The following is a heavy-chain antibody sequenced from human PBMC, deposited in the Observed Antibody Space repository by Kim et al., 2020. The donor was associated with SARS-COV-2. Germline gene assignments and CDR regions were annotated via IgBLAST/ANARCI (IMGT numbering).Heavy chain of an antibody. V-gene: IGHV3-7*03. J-gene: IGHJ4*02. Sequence: DGSEKHYVDSGKGRFTISRDNDKNALYLQMNSLRAEDTAVYYCARDRGSSWGQGTLVTVSS. CDR3: ARDRGSS. CDR2: DGSEK. D-gene: IGHD6-13*01.